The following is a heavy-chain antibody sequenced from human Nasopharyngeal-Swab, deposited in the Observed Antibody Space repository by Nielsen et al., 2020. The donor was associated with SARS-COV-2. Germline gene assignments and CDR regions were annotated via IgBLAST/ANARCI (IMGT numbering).Heavy chain of an antibody. Sequence: ASVKVSCKASGNTFNAYFLHWARQAPGQGLEWMGIINPSGGSTSYAQKFQGRVTMTRDTSTSTVYMELSSLRSEDTAVYYCARYTAMVLFDIWGQGTMVTVSS. V-gene: IGHV1-46*02. J-gene: IGHJ3*02. CDR3: ARYTAMVLFDI. CDR1: GNTFNAYF. CDR2: INPSGGST. D-gene: IGHD5-18*01.